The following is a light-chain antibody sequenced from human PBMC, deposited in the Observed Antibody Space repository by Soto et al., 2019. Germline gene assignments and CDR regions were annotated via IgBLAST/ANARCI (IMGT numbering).Light chain of an antibody. CDR2: AVN. J-gene: IGLJ2*01. CDR1: SSDVGAYNY. CDR3: SSYAGGNNIMV. Sequence: QSALTQPPSASGSPGQSVTISCTGTSSDVGAYNYVSWYQQEPGKAPKLMIYAVNKRPSGVPDRFSGSKSGNTASLTVSGLRAADEADYFCSSYAGGNNIMVFGGGTQLTVL. V-gene: IGLV2-8*01.